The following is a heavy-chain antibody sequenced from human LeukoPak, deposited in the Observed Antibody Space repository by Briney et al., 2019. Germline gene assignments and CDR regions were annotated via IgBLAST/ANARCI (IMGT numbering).Heavy chain of an antibody. Sequence: GESLKISCKGSGYSFTSYWISWVRQMPGKGLEWMGRIDPSDSYTNYSPSFQGHVTISADKSISTAYLQWSSLKASDTAMYYCARLIACSSTSCYGSAFDIWGQGTMVTVSS. V-gene: IGHV5-10-1*01. J-gene: IGHJ3*02. D-gene: IGHD2-2*01. CDR1: GYSFTSYW. CDR3: ARLIACSSTSCYGSAFDI. CDR2: IDPSDSYT.